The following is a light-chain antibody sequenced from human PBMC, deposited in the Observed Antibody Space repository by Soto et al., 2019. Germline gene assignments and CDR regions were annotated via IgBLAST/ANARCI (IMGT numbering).Light chain of an antibody. Sequence: QSVLTQPASVSGAPGQSITISCTGTRSDVGAYNYVSWYQVHPGKAPTLIISEVSNRPSGVSSRSSGSKSTNTASLTISGLRPEDEAEYYCSSYTRSSTQVFGTGTKVTVL. CDR2: EVS. J-gene: IGLJ1*01. CDR3: SSYTRSSTQV. CDR1: RSDVGAYNY. V-gene: IGLV2-14*01.